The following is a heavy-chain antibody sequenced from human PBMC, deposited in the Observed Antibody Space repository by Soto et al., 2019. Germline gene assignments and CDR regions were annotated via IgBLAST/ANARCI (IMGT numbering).Heavy chain of an antibody. Sequence: SETLSLTCAVSGGSISSSNWWSWVRQPPGEGLGWIGEIHQSGCTNFSPAPQTRVTISVDKSKNPFSLTLTSVTAADTAVYYCARVIHCGDFWSGIGGWFDSWGQGTLVTVSS. CDR1: GGSISSSNW. CDR2: IHQSGCT. CDR3: ARVIHCGDFWSGIGGWFDS. D-gene: IGHD3-3*01. V-gene: IGHV4-4*02. J-gene: IGHJ5*01.